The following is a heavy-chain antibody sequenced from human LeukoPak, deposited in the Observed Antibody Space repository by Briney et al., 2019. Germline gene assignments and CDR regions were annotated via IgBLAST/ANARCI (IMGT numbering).Heavy chain of an antibody. Sequence: PVKVSCKASGGTFSSYTISWVRQAPGQGLEWMGRIIPILGIANYAQKFQGRVTITADKSTSTAYMELSSLRSEDTAVYYCARDRSIVPAATDDAFDIWGQGTMVTVSS. D-gene: IGHD2-2*01. J-gene: IGHJ3*02. CDR2: IIPILGIA. CDR3: ARDRSIVPAATDDAFDI. V-gene: IGHV1-69*04. CDR1: GGTFSSYT.